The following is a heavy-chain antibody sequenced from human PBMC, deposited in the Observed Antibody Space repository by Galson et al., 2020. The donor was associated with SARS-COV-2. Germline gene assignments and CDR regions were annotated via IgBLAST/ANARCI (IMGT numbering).Heavy chain of an antibody. CDR2: IWYDGSNK. D-gene: IGHD6-19*01. V-gene: IGHV3-33*01. J-gene: IGHJ6*02. CDR1: GFTFSSYG. Sequence: GGSLRLSCAASGFTFSSYGMHWVRQAPGKGLEWVAVIWYDGSNKYYADSVKGRFTISRDNSKNTLYLQMNSLRAEDTAVYYCARDAYAGSYHAGYSRGWVTSYYYYYGMDVWGQGTTVTVSS. CDR3: ARDAYAGSYHAGYSRGWVTSYYYYYGMDV.